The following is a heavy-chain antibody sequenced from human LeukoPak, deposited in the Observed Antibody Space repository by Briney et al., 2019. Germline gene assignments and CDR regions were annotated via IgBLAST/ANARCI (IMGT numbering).Heavy chain of an antibody. D-gene: IGHD3-16*01. V-gene: IGHV1-69*13. CDR2: IIPIFGTA. J-gene: IGHJ4*02. CDR3: ARLDPLWGSYGD. Sequence: SVKVSCKASGGTFSSYAISWVRQAPGQGLEWMGGIIPIFGTANYAQKFQGRVTITADESTSTAYMELSSLRSEDTAVYYCARLDPLWGSYGDWGQGTLVTVSS. CDR1: GGTFSSYA.